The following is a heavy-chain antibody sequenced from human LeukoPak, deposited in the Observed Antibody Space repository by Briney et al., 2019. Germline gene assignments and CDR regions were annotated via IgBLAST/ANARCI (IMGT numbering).Heavy chain of an antibody. V-gene: IGHV3-23*01. CDR1: RFPFSSYA. J-gene: IGHJ4*02. CDR3: AKNIRVITPYFDY. D-gene: IGHD3-10*01. Sequence: GGSVSLLCAVSRFPFSSYAMSGARQARGKGLECVSAVSGRWGSTYCADSVKGRSTNSRDHSKNTLYLQMNSLSAEDTAVYYCAKNIRVITPYFDYWGQATLPTVSS. CDR2: VSGRWGST.